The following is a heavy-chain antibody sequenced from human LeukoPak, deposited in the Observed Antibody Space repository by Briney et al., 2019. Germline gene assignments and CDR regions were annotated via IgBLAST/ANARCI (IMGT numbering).Heavy chain of an antibody. Sequence: PGGSLRLSCAASGFTFSSYSMNWVRQAPGKGLEWVSSISSSSLYIYYADSVKGRFTISRDNAKNSLYLQMNSLRAEDTALYYCARDIAAAGAYFDYWGQGTLVTVSS. V-gene: IGHV3-21*04. CDR1: GFTFSSYS. D-gene: IGHD6-13*01. CDR3: ARDIAAAGAYFDY. CDR2: ISSSSLYI. J-gene: IGHJ4*02.